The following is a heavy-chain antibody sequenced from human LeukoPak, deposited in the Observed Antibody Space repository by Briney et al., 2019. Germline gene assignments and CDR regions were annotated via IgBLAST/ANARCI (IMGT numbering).Heavy chain of an antibody. CDR3: ARSRGIVVVTDY. V-gene: IGHV3-30-3*01. J-gene: IGHJ4*02. CDR2: ISYDGSNK. CDR1: GFTFSSYA. Sequence: GGSLRLSCAASGFTFSSYAMHWVRQAPGKGLEWVAVISYDGSNKYYADSVKGRFTISRDNSKNTLYLQMNSLRAEDTAAYYCARSRGIVVVTDYWGQGTLVTVSS. D-gene: IGHD3-22*01.